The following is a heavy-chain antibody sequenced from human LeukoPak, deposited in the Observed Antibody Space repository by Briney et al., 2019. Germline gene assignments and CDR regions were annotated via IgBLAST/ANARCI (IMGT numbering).Heavy chain of an antibody. CDR2: IYYSGST. V-gene: IGHV4-59*01. D-gene: IGHD3-16*02. CDR1: GGSISSYY. Sequence: SETLSLTCTVSGGSISSYYWSWIRQPPGKGLEWIGYIYYSGSTNYNPSLKSRVTISVDPSKNQFSLKLSSVTAADTAVYYCAREERGMELSLFDYWGQGTLVTVSS. J-gene: IGHJ4*02. CDR3: AREERGMELSLFDY.